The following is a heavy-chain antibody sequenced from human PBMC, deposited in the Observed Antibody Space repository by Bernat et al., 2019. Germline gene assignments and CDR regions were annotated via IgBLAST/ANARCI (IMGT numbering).Heavy chain of an antibody. V-gene: IGHV3-7*01. J-gene: IGHJ4*02. D-gene: IGHD6-6*01. CDR2: IKQDGSEK. CDR1: GFTFTSYW. Sequence: EVQLVESGGGLVQPGGSLRLSCAVSGFTFTSYWMSWVRQAPGKGLEWVANIKQDGSEKYYGDSVKGRFTVSRDSAKNSLYLQMNSLRAEDTAVYYCARLRSIAGYDYWGQGTLVTVSS. CDR3: ARLRSIAGYDY.